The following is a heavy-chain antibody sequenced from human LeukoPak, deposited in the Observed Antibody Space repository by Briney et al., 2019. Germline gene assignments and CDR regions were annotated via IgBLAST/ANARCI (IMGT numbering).Heavy chain of an antibody. D-gene: IGHD5-12*01. CDR3: AVKGGYNDWDAPFDY. Sequence: PGGSLRLSCAASGFTFSSYGMHWVRQAPGKGLEWVAVIWYDGSNKYYADSVKGRFTISRDNSKNTLYLQMNSLRAEDTAVYYCAVKGGYNDWDAPFDYWGQGTLVTVSS. J-gene: IGHJ4*02. CDR2: IWYDGSNK. V-gene: IGHV3-33*01. CDR1: GFTFSSYG.